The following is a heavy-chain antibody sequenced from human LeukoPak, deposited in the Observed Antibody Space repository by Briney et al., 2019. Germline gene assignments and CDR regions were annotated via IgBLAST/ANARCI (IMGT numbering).Heavy chain of an antibody. D-gene: IGHD5-24*01. Sequence: ASVKVSCKASGYTFTSYGISWVRQAPGQGLEWMGWISAFNGNTKYAQKLQGRVTMTTDTSTSTAYLEVRSLRSDDTAVYYCARDSFEMAATGDYWGQGTLVTVSS. CDR2: ISAFNGNT. CDR1: GYTFTSYG. J-gene: IGHJ4*02. V-gene: IGHV1-18*01. CDR3: ARDSFEMAATGDY.